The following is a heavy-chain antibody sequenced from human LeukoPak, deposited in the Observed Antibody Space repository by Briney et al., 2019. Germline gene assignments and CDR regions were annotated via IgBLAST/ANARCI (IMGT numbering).Heavy chain of an antibody. D-gene: IGHD6-13*01. CDR1: GFTFSSYA. J-gene: IGHJ4*02. Sequence: GGSLRLSCAASGFTFSSYAMSWVRQAPGKGLEWVSAISGSGGSTYYADSVKGRFTISIDNSKNTLYLQMSSLRAEDTAVYYCAKSYSSSWTRYFDDWGQGILVTVSS. CDR3: AKSYSSSWTRYFDD. V-gene: IGHV3-23*01. CDR2: ISGSGGST.